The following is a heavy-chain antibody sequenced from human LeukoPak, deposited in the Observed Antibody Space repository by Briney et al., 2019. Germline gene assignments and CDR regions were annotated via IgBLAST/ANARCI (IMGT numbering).Heavy chain of an antibody. CDR3: EKEWDYGDYGSDY. CDR2: ISSDGSNK. Sequence: GGSLRLSCAASGFTFSSFGMHWVRQAPGKGLEWVAVISSDGSNKDYGDSVKGRFTISRDNSKNTLYLQMNSLRAEDTAVYYCEKEWDYGDYGSDYWGQGTLVTASS. J-gene: IGHJ4*02. V-gene: IGHV3-30*18. D-gene: IGHD4-17*01. CDR1: GFTFSSFG.